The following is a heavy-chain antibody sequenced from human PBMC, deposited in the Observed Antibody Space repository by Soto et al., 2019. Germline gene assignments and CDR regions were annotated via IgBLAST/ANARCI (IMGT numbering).Heavy chain of an antibody. J-gene: IGHJ5*01. Sequence: XETLSLTCAVSGGSISSFPYYGGWIRQPPGKGLEWIGTVYYNENTYYNPSLKSRVTITVDTAKNQFSLNLRSVTAADTAMYFRARRERYYGSPGWLDSWGPGTLVTVSS. CDR1: GGSISSFPYY. V-gene: IGHV4-39*01. CDR3: ARRERYYGSPGWLDS. CDR2: VYYNENT. D-gene: IGHD3-10*01.